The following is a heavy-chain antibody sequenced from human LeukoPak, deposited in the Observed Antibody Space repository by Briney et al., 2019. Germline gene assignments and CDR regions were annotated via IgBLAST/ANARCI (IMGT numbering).Heavy chain of an antibody. Sequence: PGGSLRLPCAVSGFTFRDYGMHWVRQAPGKGLEWVALIWHDGSHRYYADSVKGRITISRDDSKNTLYLQMNSLRAEDTAMYYCARDDILTGYTIDYWGQGTLVTVPS. CDR2: IWHDGSHR. J-gene: IGHJ4*02. D-gene: IGHD3-9*01. CDR1: GFTFRDYG. V-gene: IGHV3-33*01. CDR3: ARDDILTGYTIDY.